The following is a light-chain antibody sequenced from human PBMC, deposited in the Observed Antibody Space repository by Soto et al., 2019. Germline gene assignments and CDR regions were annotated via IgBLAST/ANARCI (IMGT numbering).Light chain of an antibody. CDR1: QSVSSNY. CDR2: GAS. V-gene: IGKV3-20*01. CDR3: QQSGTSALS. Sequence: EIVLAQSPGTLSLSPGERATLSCRASQSVSSNYLAWYQQKPGQAPRLLIYGASSRATGIPDGFSGSGYGTDFALAINKLAPEDFVVYYCQQSGTSALSFGGGLKVEI. J-gene: IGKJ4*01.